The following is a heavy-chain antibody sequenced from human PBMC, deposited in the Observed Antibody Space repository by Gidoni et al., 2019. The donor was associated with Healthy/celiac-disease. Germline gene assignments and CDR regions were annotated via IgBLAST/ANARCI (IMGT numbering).Heavy chain of an antibody. J-gene: IGHJ4*02. CDR3: AKDGPYYYYDSSGAPTSAFDY. V-gene: IGHV3-23*01. Sequence: EVQLLESGGGLVQPGGSLRLSCAASGFTFSSYAMSWVRQAPGKGLEWVSAISGSGGSTYYADSVKGRFTISRDNSKNTLYLQMNSLRAEDTAVYYCAKDGPYYYYDSSGAPTSAFDYWGQGTLVTVSS. CDR2: ISGSGGST. CDR1: GFTFSSYA. D-gene: IGHD3-22*01.